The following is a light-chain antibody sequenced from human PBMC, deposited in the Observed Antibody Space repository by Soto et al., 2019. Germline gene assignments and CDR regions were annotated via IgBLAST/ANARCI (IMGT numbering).Light chain of an antibody. V-gene: IGKV1-9*01. J-gene: IGKJ4*01. Sequence: IQLTQSPSSLSASVGDRVTITCRASQGIRSYLAWYQQKPGRAPKLLIHAASILQSGVPSRFSGSGSETDFTITINSLQPEDFATYYCQQLSGYPLTFGGGTKVEI. CDR1: QGIRSY. CDR2: AAS. CDR3: QQLSGYPLT.